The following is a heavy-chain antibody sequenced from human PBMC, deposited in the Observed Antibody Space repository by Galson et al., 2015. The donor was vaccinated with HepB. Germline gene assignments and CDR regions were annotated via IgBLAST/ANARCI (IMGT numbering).Heavy chain of an antibody. D-gene: IGHD3-10*02. V-gene: IGHV1-3*01. CDR1: GYTFTNYA. Sequence: SVKVSCKASGYTFTNYAIHWVRQAPAQSLEWMGWIHAGNGHIRYSQKFQGRLTFTTDTSATTAYMELSSLKSEDTAVYFCVRNRADITTPMFFDPWGQGTPVTVCS. J-gene: IGHJ5*02. CDR2: IHAGNGHI. CDR3: VRNRADITTPMFFDP.